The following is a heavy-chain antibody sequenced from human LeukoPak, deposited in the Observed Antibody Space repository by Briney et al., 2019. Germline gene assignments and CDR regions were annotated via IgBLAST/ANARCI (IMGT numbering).Heavy chain of an antibody. CDR3: ASYPRYSSSPPFDY. CDR1: GYTFTGYY. CDR2: INPNTGDT. J-gene: IGHJ4*02. D-gene: IGHD6-19*01. Sequence: GASVKVSCKASGYTFTGYYMHWVRQAPGQGLEWMGWINPNTGDTGYAQKFQGRVTMTRDTTITTAYMVLSSLTSDDTAMYYCASYPRYSSSPPFDYWGQGTLVTVSS. V-gene: IGHV1-2*02.